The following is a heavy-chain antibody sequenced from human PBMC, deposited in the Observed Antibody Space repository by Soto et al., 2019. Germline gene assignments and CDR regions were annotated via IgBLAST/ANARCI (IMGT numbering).Heavy chain of an antibody. CDR1: GFTFSSYW. CDR2: INSDGSST. D-gene: IGHD3-3*01. V-gene: IGHV3-74*01. CDR3: ARIPSPYVFCSGNIAAFDI. Sequence: PGGSLRLSCAASGFTFSSYWMHWVRQAPGKGLVWVSRINSDGSSTSYADSVKGRFTISRDNAKNTLYLQMNSLRAEDTAVYYCARIPSPYVFCSGNIAAFDILCQGTILTISS. J-gene: IGHJ3*02.